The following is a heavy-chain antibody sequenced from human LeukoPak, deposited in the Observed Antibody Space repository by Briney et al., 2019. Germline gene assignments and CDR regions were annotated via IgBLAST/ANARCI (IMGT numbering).Heavy chain of an antibody. CDR3: ARRLGYCSSTSCYGGTDY. Sequence: ASVKVSCKASGYTFTSYGISWVRQAPGQGLEWMGWISAYNGNTNYAQKLQGRVTMTTDTSTSTAYMELRSLRSDDTAVYYCARRLGYCSSTSCYGGTDYWGQGTLVTVSS. J-gene: IGHJ4*02. V-gene: IGHV1-18*01. CDR2: ISAYNGNT. CDR1: GYTFTSYG. D-gene: IGHD2-2*01.